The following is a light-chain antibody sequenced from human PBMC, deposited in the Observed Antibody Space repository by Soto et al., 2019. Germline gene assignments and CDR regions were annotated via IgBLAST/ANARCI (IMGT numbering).Light chain of an antibody. V-gene: IGLV2-14*01. CDR3: TSYASGSSHVV. CDR1: SSDIGGYDY. Sequence: QSALPQPASVSGSPGQSITLSCTGTSSDIGGYDYVSWYQRHPGKAPKLIIYDVNNRPSGVSNRFSGSKSGNTASLTISGLQAEDEAEYYCTSYASGSSHVVFGGGTKLTVL. CDR2: DVN. J-gene: IGLJ2*01.